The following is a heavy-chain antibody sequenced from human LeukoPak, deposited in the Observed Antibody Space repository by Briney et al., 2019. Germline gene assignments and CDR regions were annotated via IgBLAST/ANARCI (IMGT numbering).Heavy chain of an antibody. CDR2: IYYSGST. V-gene: IGHV4-61*01. Sequence: PSETLSLTCTVSGGSISSSSYYWSWIRQPPGKGLEWIGYIYYSGSTNYNPSLKSRVTISVDTSKNQFSLKLSSVTAADTAVYYCAGGFSGTVVTFDYWGQGTLVTVSS. CDR1: GGSISSSSYY. J-gene: IGHJ4*02. CDR3: AGGFSGTVVTFDY. D-gene: IGHD4-23*01.